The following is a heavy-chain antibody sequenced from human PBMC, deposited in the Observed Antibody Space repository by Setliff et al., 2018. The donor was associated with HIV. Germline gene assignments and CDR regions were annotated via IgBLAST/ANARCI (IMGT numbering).Heavy chain of an antibody. J-gene: IGHJ4*02. D-gene: IGHD3-10*02. CDR2: IYDGGTT. Sequence: PSETLSLTCGVSGYSINNIHYWGWIRQPPGKGLECLGNIYDGGTTYHNPSLKGRVTISIDTSKAQFSLKLISVTAADTAVYYCVRRDVSFLFGQFDSWGQGILVTVS. CDR3: VRRDVSFLFGQFDS. V-gene: IGHV4-38-2*01. CDR1: GYSINNIHY.